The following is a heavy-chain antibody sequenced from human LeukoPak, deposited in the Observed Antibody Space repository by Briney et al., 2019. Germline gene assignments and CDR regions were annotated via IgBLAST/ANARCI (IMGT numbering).Heavy chain of an antibody. Sequence: PSETLSLTCAVYGGSFSGYYWSWIRQPPGKGLEWIGEINHSGSTNYNPSLKSRVTISVDTSKNQFSLKLSSVTAADTAVYYCARGGGDIVVVPAEYYFDYWGQGTLVTVSS. V-gene: IGHV4-34*01. J-gene: IGHJ4*02. CDR1: GGSFSGYY. D-gene: IGHD2-2*01. CDR2: INHSGST. CDR3: ARGGGDIVVVPAEYYFDY.